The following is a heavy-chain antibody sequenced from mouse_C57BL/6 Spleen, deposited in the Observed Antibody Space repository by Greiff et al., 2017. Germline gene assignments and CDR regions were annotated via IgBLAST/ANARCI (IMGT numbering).Heavy chain of an antibody. D-gene: IGHD1-1*01. CDR3: ASPIATVVAPLAMDY. CDR2: ISSGGDYT. V-gene: IGHV5S21*01. J-gene: IGHJ4*01. CDR1: GFTFSSYA. Sequence: EVHLVESGEGLAKPGGSLKLSCAASGFTFSSYAMSWVRQTTEKRLEWVAYISSGGDYTYYADTVKGRFTISRDNAWNTLYLQISSLKSAASAMFYCASPIATVVAPLAMDYWGQGTSVTVSS.